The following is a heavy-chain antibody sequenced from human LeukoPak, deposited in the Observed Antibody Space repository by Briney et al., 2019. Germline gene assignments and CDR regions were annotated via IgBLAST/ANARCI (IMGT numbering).Heavy chain of an antibody. CDR1: GFTFSSYG. J-gene: IGHJ6*03. CDR2: ISGSGGST. CDR3: AKSGLAVAGTPYYYYYMDV. D-gene: IGHD6-19*01. Sequence: PGGSLRLSCAASGFTFSSYGMSWVRQAPGKGLEWVSAISGSGGSTYYADSVKGRFTISRDNSKNTLYLQMNSLRAEDTAVHYCAKSGLAVAGTPYYYYYMDVWGKGTTVTISS. V-gene: IGHV3-23*01.